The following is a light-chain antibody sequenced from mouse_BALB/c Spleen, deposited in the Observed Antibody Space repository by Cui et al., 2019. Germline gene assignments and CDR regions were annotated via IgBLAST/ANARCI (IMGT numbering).Light chain of an antibody. CDR2: YTT. CDR1: KDINKD. V-gene: IGKV19-93*01. J-gene: IGKJ1*01. Sequence: DIQMTQSPSTLSASLGGKVTLTCKASKDINKDIAWYQHKPGKGPRLLIHYTTTLRPGIPSRFSGSGSGRDYSCSISNLEPEDIATYYWLQYDNLWTFGGGTKLEIK. CDR3: LQYDNLWT.